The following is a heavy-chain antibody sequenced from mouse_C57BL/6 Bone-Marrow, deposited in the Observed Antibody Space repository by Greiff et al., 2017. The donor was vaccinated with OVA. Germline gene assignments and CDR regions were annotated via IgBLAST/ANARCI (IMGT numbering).Heavy chain of an antibody. Sequence: QVQLKESGAELVRPGASVKLSCKASGYTFTDYYINWVKQRPGQGLEWIARIYPGSGNTYYNEKFKGKATLTADKSSSTAYMQLSSLTCEDSAVYICARGSDYWGQGTTLTVSS. CDR1: GYTFTDYY. J-gene: IGHJ2*01. CDR2: IYPGSGNT. CDR3: ARGSDY. V-gene: IGHV1-76*01.